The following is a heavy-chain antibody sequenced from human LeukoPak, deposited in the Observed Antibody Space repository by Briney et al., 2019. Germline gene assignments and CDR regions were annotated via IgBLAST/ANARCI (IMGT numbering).Heavy chain of an antibody. J-gene: IGHJ5*02. CDR1: GGSFSGYY. Sequence: SETLSLTCAVYGGSFSGYYWSWIRQPPGKGLEWIEEINHSGSTNYNPSLKSRVTISVDTSKNQFSLKLSSVTAADTAVYYCARGGGLRYFDWLPPDWFDPWGQGTLVTVSS. CDR3: ARGGGLRYFDWLPPDWFDP. CDR2: INHSGST. D-gene: IGHD3-9*01. V-gene: IGHV4-34*01.